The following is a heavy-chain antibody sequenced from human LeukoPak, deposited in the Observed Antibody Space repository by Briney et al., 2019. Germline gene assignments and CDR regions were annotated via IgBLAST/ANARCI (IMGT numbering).Heavy chain of an antibody. V-gene: IGHV6-1*01. Sequence: SQTLSLTCAISGDSVSSNSAAWNWIRLSPSRGLEWLGRTYYRSKWYNDYAVSLKSRITINPDTSKNQFSLQLNSVTPEDTAVYYCARDQGYSSGWYKRDYYYYMDVWGKGTTVTVSS. CDR2: TYYRSKWYN. J-gene: IGHJ6*03. CDR3: ARDQGYSSGWYKRDYYYYMDV. D-gene: IGHD6-19*01. CDR1: GDSVSSNSAA.